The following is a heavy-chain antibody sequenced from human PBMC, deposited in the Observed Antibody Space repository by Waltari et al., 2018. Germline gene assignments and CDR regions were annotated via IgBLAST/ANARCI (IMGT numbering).Heavy chain of an antibody. CDR3: ATYGLGGVISH. CDR1: GFTFNRIA. CDR2: IGGSADHT. V-gene: IGHV3-23*01. D-gene: IGHD3-16*02. J-gene: IGHJ4*02. Sequence: EVHLLESGGNLAQPGGSLRLSCAAYGFTFNRIAMSWVRQIPGKGLGWVSVIGGSADHTDYADFVKGRVFISRDNSKNTVYLQTNSLRIDDTAVYYCATYGLGGVISHWGQGTLVRVSS.